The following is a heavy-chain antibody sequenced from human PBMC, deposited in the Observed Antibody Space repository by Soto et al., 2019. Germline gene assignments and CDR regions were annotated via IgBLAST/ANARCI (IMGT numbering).Heavy chain of an antibody. J-gene: IGHJ4*02. Sequence: SVKVSFKTSGYTFSRYGITWVRQAPGQGLEWMGGIIPIFGSPNYAQKFQGRVTITADESTSTAYMELSGLRSDDTAVYYCASRSENGYNYDFDYWGQGTLVTVSS. CDR2: IIPIFGSP. CDR3: ASRSENGYNYDFDY. D-gene: IGHD5-12*01. V-gene: IGHV1-69*13. CDR1: GYTFSRYG.